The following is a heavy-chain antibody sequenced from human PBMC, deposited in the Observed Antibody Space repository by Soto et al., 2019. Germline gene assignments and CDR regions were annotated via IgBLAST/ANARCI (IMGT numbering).Heavy chain of an antibody. D-gene: IGHD3-22*01. Sequence: PGGSLRLSCVASGFTFSSYGMDWVRQAPGKGLEWVAGIWHDGTKTYYADSVKGRFTVSRDNSKKTVDLQMNSLRAEDTAVYYCARDNDDSGHFSYFDFWGQGTPVTVSS. CDR3: ARDNDDSGHFSYFDF. J-gene: IGHJ4*02. CDR1: GFTFSSYG. CDR2: IWHDGTKT. V-gene: IGHV3-33*01.